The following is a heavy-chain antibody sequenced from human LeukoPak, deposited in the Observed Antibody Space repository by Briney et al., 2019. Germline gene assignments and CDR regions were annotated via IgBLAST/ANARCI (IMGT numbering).Heavy chain of an antibody. CDR3: ARFEFDWNAFDI. D-gene: IGHD3-9*01. Sequence: ASVKVPCKASGYTFTGYYMHWVRQAPGQGLEWMGWINPNSGGTNYAQKFQGRVTMTRDTSISTAYMELSRLRSDDTAVYYCARFEFDWNAFDIWGQGTMVTVSS. CDR2: INPNSGGT. J-gene: IGHJ3*02. V-gene: IGHV1-2*02. CDR1: GYTFTGYY.